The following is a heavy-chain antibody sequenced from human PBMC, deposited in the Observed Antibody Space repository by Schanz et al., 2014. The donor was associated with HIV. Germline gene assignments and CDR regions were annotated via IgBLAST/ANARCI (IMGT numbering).Heavy chain of an antibody. Sequence: EVQLVESGGGLVKPGGSLRLSCAASGFTFSSYSMNWVRQAPGKGLEWVSSISYTGTYMYYADSVKGRFTISRDNAKNSLYLRMSGLRAEDTAVYYCANQRYSGTYRPFDYWGRGTLVTVSS. CDR2: ISYTGTYM. J-gene: IGHJ4*02. D-gene: IGHD1-26*01. V-gene: IGHV3-21*04. CDR3: ANQRYSGTYRPFDY. CDR1: GFTFSSYS.